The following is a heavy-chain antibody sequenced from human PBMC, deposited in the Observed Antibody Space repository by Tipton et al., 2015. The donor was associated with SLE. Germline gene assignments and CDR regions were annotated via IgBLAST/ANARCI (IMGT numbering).Heavy chain of an antibody. D-gene: IGHD3-3*01. Sequence: TLSLTCTVSGDSISSYYWTWIRQPPGKGLEWIGYTLYTGSTNYNSSLKSRVTISVDKSKNQVSLKLSAVTAADTAVYYCARGSYDFWSGKPAKYFDSWGQGTLVTVSS. CDR3: ARGSYDFWSGKPAKYFDS. V-gene: IGHV4-59*01. CDR1: GDSISSYY. CDR2: TLYTGST. J-gene: IGHJ4*02.